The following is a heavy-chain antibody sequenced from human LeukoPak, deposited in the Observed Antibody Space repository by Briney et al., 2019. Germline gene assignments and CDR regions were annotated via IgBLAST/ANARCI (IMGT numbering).Heavy chain of an antibody. CDR3: ATCWDRDWYFDL. D-gene: IGHD1-26*01. J-gene: IGHJ2*01. Sequence: SVKVSCKASGGTFSSYAISWVRQAPGQGLEWMGRIIPIFGTANYAQKFQGRVTITTDESTSTAYMELSSLRSEDTAVYYCATCWDRDWYFDLWGRGTLVTVSS. CDR2: IIPIFGTA. CDR1: GGTFSSYA. V-gene: IGHV1-69*05.